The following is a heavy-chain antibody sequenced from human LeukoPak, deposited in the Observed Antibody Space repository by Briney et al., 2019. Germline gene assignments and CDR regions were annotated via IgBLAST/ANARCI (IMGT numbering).Heavy chain of an antibody. J-gene: IGHJ4*02. CDR3: AKDRGYETFYFDY. CDR2: ISYDGSNK. D-gene: IGHD5-12*01. CDR1: GFTFSSYG. V-gene: IGHV3-30*18. Sequence: QSGGSLRLSCAASGFTFSSYGMHWVRQAPGKGLEWVAVISYDGSNKYYADSVKGRLTISRDNSKNTLYLQMNSLRAEDTAVYYCAKDRGYETFYFDYWGQGTLVTVSS.